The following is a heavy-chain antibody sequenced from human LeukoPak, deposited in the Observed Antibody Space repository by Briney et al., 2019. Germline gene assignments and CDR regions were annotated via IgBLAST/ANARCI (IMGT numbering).Heavy chain of an antibody. CDR1: GGSISSGGYY. J-gene: IGHJ3*02. D-gene: IGHD3-22*01. CDR2: IYYSGST. Sequence: SQTLSLTCTVSGGSISSGGYYWSWIRQHPGKGLECIGYIYYSGSTYYNPSLKSRVTISVDTSKNQFSLKLSSVTAADTAVYYCARDPYYYDSSGYYDAFDIWGQGTMVTVSS. CDR3: ARDPYYYDSSGYYDAFDI. V-gene: IGHV4-31*03.